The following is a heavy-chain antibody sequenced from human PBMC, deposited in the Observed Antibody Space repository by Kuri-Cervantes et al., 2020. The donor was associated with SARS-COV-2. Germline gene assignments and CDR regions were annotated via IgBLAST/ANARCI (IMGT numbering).Heavy chain of an antibody. CDR1: GFTFSSYA. CDR3: AREMKEGAVMGAFDI. CDR2: TYSGGNA. D-gene: IGHD1-26*01. V-gene: IGHV3-23*03. J-gene: IGHJ3*02. Sequence: GESLKISCAASGFTFSSYAMSWVRQAPGKGLEWVSVTYSGGNAYYADSVKGRFTISTDDSKNTLYLQLNSLRAEDSAVYYCAREMKEGAVMGAFDIWGQGTMVTVSS.